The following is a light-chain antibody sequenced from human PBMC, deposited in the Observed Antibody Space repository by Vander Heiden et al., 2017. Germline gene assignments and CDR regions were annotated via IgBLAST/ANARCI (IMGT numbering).Light chain of an antibody. CDR3: QQDDSTPYT. CDR2: WAS. J-gene: IGKJ2*01. Sequence: DIVMTQSPDSLAVSLGARATINCKSSQSVLYSSNNKNYLAWYQQKPGQPPKLLIYWASTRESGVPDRFSGSGSGTDFTLTISSLQAEDVAVYYCQQDDSTPYTFGQGIKLEIK. CDR1: QSVLYSSNNKNY. V-gene: IGKV4-1*01.